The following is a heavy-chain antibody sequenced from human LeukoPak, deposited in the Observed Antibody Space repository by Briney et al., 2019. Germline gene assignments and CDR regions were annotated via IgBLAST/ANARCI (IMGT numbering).Heavy chain of an antibody. V-gene: IGHV4-4*02. CDR1: GGSISSSNW. D-gene: IGHD6-19*01. CDR3: ARNPIAVAGFDY. CDR2: IYHSGST. Sequence: KPSGTLSLTCAVSGGSISSSNWWSWVRQPPGKGLEWIGKIYHSGSTNYNPSLKSRVTISVDTSKNQFSLKLSSVTAADTAVYYCARNPIAVAGFDYWGQGTLAPSPQ. J-gene: IGHJ4*02.